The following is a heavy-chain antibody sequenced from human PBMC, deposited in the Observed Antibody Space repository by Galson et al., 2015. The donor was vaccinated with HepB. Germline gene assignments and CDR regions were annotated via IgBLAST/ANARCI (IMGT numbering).Heavy chain of an antibody. CDR3: AKGFAIFGAGGLYYYYGMDV. J-gene: IGHJ6*02. Sequence: SLRLSCAASGFTFSSYGMHWVRQAPGKGLEWVAVIWYDGSNKYYADSVKGRFTISRDNSKNTLYLQMNSLRAEDTAVYYCAKGFAIFGAGGLYYYYGMDVWGQGTTVTVSS. V-gene: IGHV3-33*06. D-gene: IGHD3-3*01. CDR2: IWYDGSNK. CDR1: GFTFSSYG.